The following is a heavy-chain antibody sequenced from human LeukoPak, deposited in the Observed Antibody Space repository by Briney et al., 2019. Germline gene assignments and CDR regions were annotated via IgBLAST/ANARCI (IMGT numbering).Heavy chain of an antibody. CDR2: INWNGGST. D-gene: IGHD6-13*01. V-gene: IGHV3-20*04. CDR1: GFTFDDYG. J-gene: IGHJ4*02. Sequence: GGSLRLSCAAPGFTFDDYGMSWVRQAPGKGLEWVSGINWNGGSTGYADSVKGRFTISRDNAKNSLYLQMNSLRAEDTALYYCARVGGQQQLVAYYFDYWGQGTLVTVSS. CDR3: ARVGGQQQLVAYYFDY.